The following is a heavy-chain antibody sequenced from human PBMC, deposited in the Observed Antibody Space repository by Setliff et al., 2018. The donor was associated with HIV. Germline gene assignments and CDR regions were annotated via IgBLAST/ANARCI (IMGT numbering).Heavy chain of an antibody. CDR2: IYYSGST. CDR3: HSWAWSYYYYYMDV. CDR1: GGSISSSSSY. J-gene: IGHJ6*03. V-gene: IGHV4-39*03. Sequence: PSETLSLTCIVSGGSISSSSSYWGWIRQPPGKGLEWIGNIYYSGSTYYNPSLKSRVTISVDTSKNQFSLKLSSVTAADTAVYYCHSWAWSYYYYYMDVWGKGTTVTVSS. D-gene: IGHD3-16*01.